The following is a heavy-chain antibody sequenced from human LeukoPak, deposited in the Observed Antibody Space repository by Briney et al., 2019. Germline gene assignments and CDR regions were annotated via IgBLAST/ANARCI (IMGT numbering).Heavy chain of an antibody. J-gene: IGHJ4*02. V-gene: IGHV3-33*01. CDR3: ARMVGAAAYYFDY. Sequence: PGGSLRLSCAASGLTFSSYGMHWVRQAPGKGLEWVAVIWYDGSNKYYADSVKGRFTISRDNSKNTLYLQMNSLRAEDTAVYYCARMVGAAAYYFDYWGQGTLVTVSS. CDR1: GLTFSSYG. CDR2: IWYDGSNK. D-gene: IGHD2-15*01.